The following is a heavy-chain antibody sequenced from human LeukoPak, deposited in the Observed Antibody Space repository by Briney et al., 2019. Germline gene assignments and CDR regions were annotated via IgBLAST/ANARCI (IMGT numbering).Heavy chain of an antibody. J-gene: IGHJ4*02. D-gene: IGHD6-13*01. Sequence: PGGSLRLSCAASGFTFNNYAMNWVRQAPGKGLEWVSGIIGFGGSTYYAPSVKGRLTISRDNFGNMLYLHLDSLRVEDTAIYYCARRSGSSWSSFDYWGQGALVTVSS. CDR3: ARRSGSSWSSFDY. V-gene: IGHV3-23*01. CDR2: IIGFGGST. CDR1: GFTFNNYA.